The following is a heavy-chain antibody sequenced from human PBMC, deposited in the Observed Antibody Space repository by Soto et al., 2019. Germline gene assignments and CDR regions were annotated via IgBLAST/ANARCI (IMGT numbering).Heavy chain of an antibody. V-gene: IGHV3-23*01. CDR2: ISGSGDNT. D-gene: IGHD3-3*01. CDR3: AKDLGTDDFWSAYYTCYYMDV. J-gene: IGHJ6*03. Sequence: EVQLLESGGGLVQPGGSLRLSCAASGFTFSSYALNWVRQAPGKGLEWVSVISGSGDNTYYADSVKGRFTISRDNSKNTLYLQMNSLRAEDTAVYYCAKDLGTDDFWSAYYTCYYMDVWGKWTTVTVSS. CDR1: GFTFSSYA.